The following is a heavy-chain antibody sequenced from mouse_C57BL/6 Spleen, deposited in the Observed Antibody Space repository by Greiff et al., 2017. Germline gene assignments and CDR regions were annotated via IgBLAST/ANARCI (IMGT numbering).Heavy chain of an antibody. V-gene: IGHV14-2*01. CDR1: GFNIKDYY. Sequence: VQLQQSGAELVKPGASVKLSCTASGFNIKDYYMHWVKQRTEQGLEWIGRIDPEDGETKYAPKFQGKATITADTSSNTAYLQLSSLTSEDTAVYYCARGGYGSSPWLAYWGQGTLVTVSA. J-gene: IGHJ3*01. CDR2: IDPEDGET. CDR3: ARGGYGSSPWLAY. D-gene: IGHD1-1*01.